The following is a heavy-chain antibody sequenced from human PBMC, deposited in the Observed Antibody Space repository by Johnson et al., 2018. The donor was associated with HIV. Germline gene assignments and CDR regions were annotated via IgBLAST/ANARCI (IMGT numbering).Heavy chain of an antibody. CDR3: AKGRDSSGFGAFDI. J-gene: IGHJ3*02. V-gene: IGHV3-30*18. D-gene: IGHD3-22*01. CDR1: GFTFSRYG. CDR2: ISYDGSNK. Sequence: QMQLVESGGGVVQPGRSPRLSCAASGFTFSRYGIHWVRQAPGKGLEWVAVISYDGSNKKYADPVKGRFTISRDNSKNTLYLQMNSLRAEDTAVYYCAKGRDSSGFGAFDIWGQGTMVTVSS.